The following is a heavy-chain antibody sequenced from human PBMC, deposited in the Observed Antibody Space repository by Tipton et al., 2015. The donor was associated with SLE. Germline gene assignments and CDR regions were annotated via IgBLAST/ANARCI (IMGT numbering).Heavy chain of an antibody. Sequence: RSLRLSCAASGFSFDDYAMHWVRQAPGKGLEWVSGISWHSANIGYADSVRGRFTISRDNAKNSLFLQMNSLRADDTALYYCSRGATAYHDYMDVWGRGTTVTVSS. CDR1: GFSFDDYA. CDR2: ISWHSANI. D-gene: IGHD1-26*01. CDR3: SRGATAYHDYMDV. V-gene: IGHV3-9*01. J-gene: IGHJ6*03.